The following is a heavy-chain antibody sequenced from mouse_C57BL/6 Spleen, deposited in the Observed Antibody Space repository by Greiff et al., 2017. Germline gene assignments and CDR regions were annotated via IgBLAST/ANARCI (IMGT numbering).Heavy chain of an antibody. Sequence: EVQLVESGGGLVQPKGSLKLSCAASGFSFNTYAMNWVRQAPGKGLEWVARIRSKSNNYATYYADSVKDRFTISRDDSESMLYLQMNNLKTEDTAMYYCVRQYSSYYFDYWGQGTTLTVSS. V-gene: IGHV10-1*01. CDR3: VRQYSSYYFDY. CDR1: GFSFNTYA. D-gene: IGHD1-1*01. CDR2: IRSKSNNYAT. J-gene: IGHJ2*01.